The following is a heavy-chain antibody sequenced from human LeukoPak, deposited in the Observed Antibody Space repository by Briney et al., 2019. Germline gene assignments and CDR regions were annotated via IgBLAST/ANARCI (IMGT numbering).Heavy chain of an antibody. Sequence: SETLSLTCSVSGDSIISYYWNWLRQSPGKGLEWIGNIHHFGRTEYNSSLRSRVTMFLDSSKNQFSLKLTSVTPTDTAVYYCARGLWTQPGLVPFNYWDQGILVTVSS. CDR2: IHHFGRT. V-gene: IGHV4-59*01. CDR3: ARGLWTQPGLVPFNY. J-gene: IGHJ4*02. D-gene: IGHD5-18*01. CDR1: GDSIISYY.